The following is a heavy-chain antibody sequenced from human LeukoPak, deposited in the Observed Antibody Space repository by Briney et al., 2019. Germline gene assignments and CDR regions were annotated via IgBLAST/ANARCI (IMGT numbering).Heavy chain of an antibody. V-gene: IGHV3-21*01. Sequence: GGSLRLSCAASGLTFSSYSMNWVRQAPGKGLEWVSSISSSSSYIYYADSVKGRFTISRDNAKNSLYLQMNSLRAEDTAVYYCARTQEYSSGWYDLYYYGMDVWGQGTTVTVSS. CDR2: ISSSSSYI. CDR3: ARTQEYSSGWYDLYYYGMDV. D-gene: IGHD6-19*01. CDR1: GLTFSSYS. J-gene: IGHJ6*02.